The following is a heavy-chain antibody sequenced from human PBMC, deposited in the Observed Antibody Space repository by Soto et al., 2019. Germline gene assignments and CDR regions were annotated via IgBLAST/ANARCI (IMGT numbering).Heavy chain of an antibody. Sequence: EVQLMESGGGLVKPGGTLRLSCVGSGFSLSDYAMSWVRQIPGKGLEWVSAISASGGSIFYADSVKGRFTISRDLRNNTLFLQMNTLKAEDTAFCFCAKDGSGTYYRFFDTWGQGALVTVSS. CDR1: GFSLSDYA. CDR3: AKDGSGTYYRFFDT. CDR2: ISASGGSI. D-gene: IGHD3-3*01. J-gene: IGHJ4*02. V-gene: IGHV3-23*01.